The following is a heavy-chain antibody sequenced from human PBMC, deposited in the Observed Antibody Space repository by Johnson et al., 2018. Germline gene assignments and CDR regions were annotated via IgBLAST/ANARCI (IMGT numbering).Heavy chain of an antibody. Sequence: EVQLVETGGGVVQPGGSLRLSCAASGFTFTNAWMNWVRQAPGKGLEWVGRIKSKTDGGTTDYAAPGKGRLTIARDDSKNTLYLQMNSRKTEDTAVYYCTTLNTGAFDIWGQGTMVTGSS. CDR1: GFTFTNAW. CDR3: TTLNTGAFDI. CDR2: IKSKTDGGTT. J-gene: IGHJ3*02. V-gene: IGHV3-15*07. D-gene: IGHD5-18*01.